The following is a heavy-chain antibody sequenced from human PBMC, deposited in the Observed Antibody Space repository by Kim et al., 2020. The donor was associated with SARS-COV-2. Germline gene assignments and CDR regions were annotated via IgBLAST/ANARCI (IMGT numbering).Heavy chain of an antibody. CDR2: INHSGST. Sequence: SETLSLTCAVYGGSFSGYYWSWIRQPQGTGLEWIGEINHSGSTNYNPTLKSRVTISVDTSKNQYYLKLSSVTAADTAVYYCARGLTVTTFYYYYGMDVWGQGTTVTVSS. CDR3: ARGLTVTTFYYYYGMDV. J-gene: IGHJ6*02. D-gene: IGHD4-17*01. V-gene: IGHV4-34*01. CDR1: GGSFSGYY.